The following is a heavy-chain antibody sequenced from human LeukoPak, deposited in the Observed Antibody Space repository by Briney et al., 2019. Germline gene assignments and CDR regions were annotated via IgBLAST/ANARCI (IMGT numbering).Heavy chain of an antibody. CDR1: GYTFTSYG. V-gene: IGHV1-18*01. Sequence: ASVKVSCKASGYTFTSYGISWVRQAPGQGLEWMGWISAYNGNTNYAQKLQGRVTMTTDTSTSTAYMELRSLRSDDTAVYYCAREGLRFLEWYDDAFDIWGQGTMVTVSS. CDR2: ISAYNGNT. CDR3: AREGLRFLEWYDDAFDI. J-gene: IGHJ3*02. D-gene: IGHD3-3*01.